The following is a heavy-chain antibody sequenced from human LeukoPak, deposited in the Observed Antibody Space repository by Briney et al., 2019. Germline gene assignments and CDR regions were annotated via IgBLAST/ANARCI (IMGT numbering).Heavy chain of an antibody. J-gene: IGHJ4*02. V-gene: IGHV3-7*04. Sequence: GGSLRLSCTASGFIFSTCAMTWVRQAPGKGLQWVANINRDGTEKHFLDSVEGRFTISRDNAKKSLYLQMSILRPQDTAVYFCVRGDWYFESWGQGTLVTVSS. CDR2: INRDGTEK. D-gene: IGHD2-21*01. CDR1: GFIFSTCA. CDR3: VRGDWYFES.